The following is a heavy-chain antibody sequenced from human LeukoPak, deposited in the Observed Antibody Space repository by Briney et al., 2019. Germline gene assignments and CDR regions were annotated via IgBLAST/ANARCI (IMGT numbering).Heavy chain of an antibody. J-gene: IGHJ3*02. CDR3: AREWSSAFDI. Sequence: GGSLRLSCAASGFTFSSYGMPWVRQAPGKGLEWVAVIWYDGSNKYYADSVKGRFTLSRDNSKNTLYLQMNSLRAEDTAVYYCAREWSSAFDIWGQGTMVTVSS. CDR1: GFTFSSYG. V-gene: IGHV3-33*01. D-gene: IGHD2-15*01. CDR2: IWYDGSNK.